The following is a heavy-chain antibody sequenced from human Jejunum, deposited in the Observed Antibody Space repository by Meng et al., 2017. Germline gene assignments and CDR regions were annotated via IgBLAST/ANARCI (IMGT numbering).Heavy chain of an antibody. CDR2: IFHSGST. CDR1: GGSITSSNW. D-gene: IGHD6-13*01. Sequence: QVRLPERGPGLVKLSGTLSLTCAVSGGSITSSNWWSWVRQPPGKGLEWIGEIFHSGSTNYNPPLKSRVTISVDKSKNQFSLKVTSVTAADTATYYCARFDISTAGRGDYWGQGILVTVSS. CDR3: ARFDISTAGRGDY. V-gene: IGHV4-4*02. J-gene: IGHJ4*02.